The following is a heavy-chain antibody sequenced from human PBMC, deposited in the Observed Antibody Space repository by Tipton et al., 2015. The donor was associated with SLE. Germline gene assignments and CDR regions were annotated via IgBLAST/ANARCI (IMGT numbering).Heavy chain of an antibody. Sequence: GLVKPSETLSLTCTVSGGSINSFYWNWIRQPAGKGLEWIGRIYSSGRTDYNPSLKSRVTMSVDTSKNQFSLKLTSLTAADTAVYYCARDWDGMDVWGQGTTVTVSS. CDR3: ARDWDGMDV. D-gene: IGHD3-16*01. J-gene: IGHJ6*02. CDR2: IYSSGRT. V-gene: IGHV4-4*07. CDR1: GGSINSFY.